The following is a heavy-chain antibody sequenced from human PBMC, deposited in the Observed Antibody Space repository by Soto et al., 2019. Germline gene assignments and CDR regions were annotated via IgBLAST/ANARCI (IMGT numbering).Heavy chain of an antibody. V-gene: IGHV3-23*01. J-gene: IGHJ4*02. CDR2: ISGGGSST. CDR3: AKRKGAAMATGLFDY. Sequence: GGSLRLSCAASGFTFSSYAMSWVRQAPGKGLEWVSAISGGGSSTYYADSVRGRFTISRDNSKNTLYLQMNSLRAEDTAVYYCAKRKGAAMATGLFDYWGQGTLVTVSS. CDR1: GFTFSSYA. D-gene: IGHD5-18*01.